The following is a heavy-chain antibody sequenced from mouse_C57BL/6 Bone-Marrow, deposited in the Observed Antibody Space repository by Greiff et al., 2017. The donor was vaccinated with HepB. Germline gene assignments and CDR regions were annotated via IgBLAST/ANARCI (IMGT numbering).Heavy chain of an antibody. CDR1: GYSITSDY. J-gene: IGHJ2*01. CDR3: ARFPFTTVVAPTFYFDY. V-gene: IGHV3-8*01. CDR2: ISYSGST. Sequence: VQLKESGPGLAKPSQTLSLTCSVTGYSITSDYWNWIRKFPGNKLEYMGYISYSGSTYYNPSLKSRISITRDTSKNQYYLQLNSVTTEDTATYYCARFPFTTVVAPTFYFDYWGQGTTLTVSS. D-gene: IGHD1-1*01.